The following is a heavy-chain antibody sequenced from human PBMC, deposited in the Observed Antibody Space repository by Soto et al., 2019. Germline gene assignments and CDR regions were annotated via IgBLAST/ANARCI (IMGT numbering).Heavy chain of an antibody. Sequence: PSQTLPLTCAVSGGYIRSSKWWSWVRQPPGKGLEWIGEIYHSGSTNYNPSLKSRVIISVDKSKNQFSLKLSSVTDADTAGYYCARGERQQQRDYWGQGTLVTVSS. CDR3: ARGERQQQRDY. D-gene: IGHD6-13*01. CDR1: GGYIRSSKW. CDR2: IYHSGST. V-gene: IGHV4-4*02. J-gene: IGHJ4*02.